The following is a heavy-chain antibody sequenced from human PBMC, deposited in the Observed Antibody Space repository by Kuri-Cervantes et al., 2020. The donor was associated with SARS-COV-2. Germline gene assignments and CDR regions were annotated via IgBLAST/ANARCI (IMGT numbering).Heavy chain of an antibody. CDR3: AREVCVGIAAAGKACYYYYGMDV. Sequence: ASVKVSCKASGYTFTSYGISWVRLAPGQGLEWMGWISAYNGNTNYAQKLQGRVTMTTDTSTSTAYMELRSLRSDDTAVYYCAREVCVGIAAAGKACYYYYGMDVWGRGTTVTVSS. V-gene: IGHV1-18*01. J-gene: IGHJ6*02. D-gene: IGHD6-13*01. CDR2: ISAYNGNT. CDR1: GYTFTSYG.